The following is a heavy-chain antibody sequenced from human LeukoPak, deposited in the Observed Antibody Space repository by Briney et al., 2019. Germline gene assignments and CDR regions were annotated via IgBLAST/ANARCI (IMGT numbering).Heavy chain of an antibody. CDR3: ARESSGSSSPFDY. Sequence: GGSLRLSCAASGFTFSSYWMSWVRQAPGKRLEWVANIKQDGSEKYYVDSVKGRFTISRDNAKNSLYLQMNSLRAEDTAVYYCARESSGSSSPFDYWGQGTLVTVSS. CDR2: IKQDGSEK. V-gene: IGHV3-7*01. D-gene: IGHD6-6*01. CDR1: GFTFSSYW. J-gene: IGHJ4*02.